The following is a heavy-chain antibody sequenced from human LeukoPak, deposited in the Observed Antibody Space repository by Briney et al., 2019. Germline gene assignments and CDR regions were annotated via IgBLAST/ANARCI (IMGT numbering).Heavy chain of an antibody. CDR3: ARDLARAAAGTLDY. CDR1: GFTFTSYV. Sequence: PGRSLRLSCAASGFTFTSYVLHWVRQAPGKGLEWVAVIWYDGGSKYYADSVKGRFTISRDNSKNTLYLQMNSLRAEDTAVYYCARDLARAAAGTLDYWGQGTLVTVSS. J-gene: IGHJ4*02. V-gene: IGHV3-33*01. D-gene: IGHD6-13*01. CDR2: IWYDGGSK.